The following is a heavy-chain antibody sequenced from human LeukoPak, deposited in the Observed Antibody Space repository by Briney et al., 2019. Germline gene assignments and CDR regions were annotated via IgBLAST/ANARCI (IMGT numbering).Heavy chain of an antibody. CDR1: GGSFSGYY. V-gene: IGHV4-34*01. CDR3: ARRFPQSILTGYNRRYYYYYMDV. CDR2: INHSGST. D-gene: IGHD3-9*01. J-gene: IGHJ6*03. Sequence: SETLSLTCAVYGGSFSGYYWSWIRQPPGKGLEGIGEINHSGSTNYNPSLKSPVTISVDTSKKQFSLKLSSVTAADTAVYYCARRFPQSILTGYNRRYYYYYMDVWGKGTTVTISS.